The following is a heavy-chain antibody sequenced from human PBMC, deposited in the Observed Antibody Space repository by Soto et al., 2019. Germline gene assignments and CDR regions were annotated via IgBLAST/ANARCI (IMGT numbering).Heavy chain of an antibody. CDR1: GYTFTSYG. Sequence: ASVKVSCKASGYTFTSYGISWVRQAPGQGLEWMGWISAYNGNTNYAQKLQGRVTMTTDTSTSTAYMELRSLRSDDTAVYYCARDLKGYYDFWSGYYSPDYWGQGTLVIVSS. CDR2: ISAYNGNT. CDR3: ARDLKGYYDFWSGYYSPDY. V-gene: IGHV1-18*01. J-gene: IGHJ4*02. D-gene: IGHD3-3*01.